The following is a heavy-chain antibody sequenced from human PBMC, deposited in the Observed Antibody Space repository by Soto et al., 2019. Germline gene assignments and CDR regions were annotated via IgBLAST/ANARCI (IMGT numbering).Heavy chain of an antibody. V-gene: IGHV3-74*01. CDR1: GFTFSSYW. J-gene: IGHJ4*02. D-gene: IGHD6-19*01. Sequence: PGGSLRLSCAASGFTFSSYWMHWVRQAPGKGLVWVSRINSDGSSTSYADSVKGRFTISRDNAKNTLYLQVNSLRAEDTAVYYCARRRGSSGWKTNFDYWGQGTLVTVSS. CDR3: ARRRGSSGWKTNFDY. CDR2: INSDGSST.